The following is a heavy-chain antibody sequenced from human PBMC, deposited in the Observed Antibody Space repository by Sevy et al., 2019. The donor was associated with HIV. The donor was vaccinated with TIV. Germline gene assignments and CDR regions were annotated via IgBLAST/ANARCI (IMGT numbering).Heavy chain of an antibody. CDR1: GFTFGTYT. CDR2: INGSAGTT. D-gene: IGHD6-13*01. V-gene: IGHV3-23*01. CDR3: AKGDSTFYGMDV. Sequence: EGSLRLSCAASGFTFGTYTMNWVRQAPGKGLDWVSAINGSAGTTYYADSVQGRFTISRDNSKNRVYLQMNSLRVEDTAKYYCAKGDSTFYGMDVWGQGTTVTVSS. J-gene: IGHJ6*02.